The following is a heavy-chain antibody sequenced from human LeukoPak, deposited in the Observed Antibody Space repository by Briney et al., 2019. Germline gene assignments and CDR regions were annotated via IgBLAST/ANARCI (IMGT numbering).Heavy chain of an antibody. Sequence: GGSLRLSCAASGFTFSRHWMTCVPEAPGRGREGVDNIREDGSETFYGDSVKRRFTISRDNAENSLNLQMNNLRPEDTAMYYCARPLFGAISPGYWGQGALVTVSS. CDR3: ARPLFGAISPGY. CDR2: IREDGSET. V-gene: IGHV3-7*01. J-gene: IGHJ4*02. D-gene: IGHD3-10*01. CDR1: GFTFSRHW.